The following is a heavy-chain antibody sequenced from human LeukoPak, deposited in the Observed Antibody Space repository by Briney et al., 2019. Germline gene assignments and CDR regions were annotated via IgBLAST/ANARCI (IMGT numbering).Heavy chain of an antibody. CDR3: ARGRGAARLRY. D-gene: IGHD6-6*01. Sequence: SETLSLTCAVYGGSFSGYYWSWTRQPPGKGLEWIGEINHSGSTNYNPSLKSRVTISVDTSKNQFSLKLSSVTAADTAVYYCARGRGAARLRYWGQGTLVTVSS. CDR2: INHSGST. CDR1: GGSFSGYY. J-gene: IGHJ4*02. V-gene: IGHV4-34*01.